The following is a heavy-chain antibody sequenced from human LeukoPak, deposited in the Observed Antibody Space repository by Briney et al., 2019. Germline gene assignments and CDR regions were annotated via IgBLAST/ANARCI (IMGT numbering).Heavy chain of an antibody. V-gene: IGHV3-23*01. CDR1: GFTFSSYA. Sequence: GGSLRLSCAASGFTFSSYAMSWVRQAPGKGLEWVSAISESGGSTYYADSVKGRFTISRDNAKDSLFLQMNSLRAEDTALYYCARDAVMGTTPFYFDYWGQGALVTVSS. J-gene: IGHJ4*02. CDR2: ISESGGST. CDR3: ARDAVMGTTPFYFDY. D-gene: IGHD1-1*01.